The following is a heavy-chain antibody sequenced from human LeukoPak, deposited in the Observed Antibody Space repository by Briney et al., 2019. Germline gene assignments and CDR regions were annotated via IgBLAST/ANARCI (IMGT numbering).Heavy chain of an antibody. Sequence: GASVKVSCKASGYTFTSYDINWVRQATGQGLEWMGWKNPNSGNTGYAQKFQGRVTITRNTSISTAYMELSSLRYEDTAVYYCARGPIRTTVTTAYYFDYWGQGTLVTVSS. J-gene: IGHJ4*02. CDR2: KNPNSGNT. CDR1: GYTFTSYD. V-gene: IGHV1-8*03. D-gene: IGHD4-11*01. CDR3: ARGPIRTTVTTAYYFDY.